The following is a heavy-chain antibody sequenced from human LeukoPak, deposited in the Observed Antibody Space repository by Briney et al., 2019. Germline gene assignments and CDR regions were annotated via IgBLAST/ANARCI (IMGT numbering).Heavy chain of an antibody. CDR2: IKGKTDGGTT. V-gene: IGHV3-15*01. CDR1: GFTFSNAW. D-gene: IGHD3-10*01. J-gene: IGHJ4*02. CDR3: TTEVGGDYFDY. Sequence: PGGSLRLSCAASGFTFSNAWMSWVRQAPGKGLKWVGRIKGKTDGGTTDYAAPVKGRFTISRDDSKNTLYLQMNSLKTEDTAVYYCTTEVGGDYFDYWGQGTLVTVSS.